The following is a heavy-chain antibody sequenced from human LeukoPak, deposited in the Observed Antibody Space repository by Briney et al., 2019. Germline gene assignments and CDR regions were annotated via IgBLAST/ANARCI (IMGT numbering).Heavy chain of an antibody. CDR2: IKSKTDGGTT. Sequence: GGSLRLSCAASGFTFSNAWMSWVRQAPGKGLEWVGRIKSKTDGGTTDYAALVKGRFTISRDDSKNTLYLQMNSLKTEDTAVYYWTTDPYGDSYYYYYMDVWGKGTTVTVSS. J-gene: IGHJ6*03. CDR1: GFTFSNAW. D-gene: IGHD4-17*01. V-gene: IGHV3-15*01. CDR3: TTDPYGDSYYYYYMDV.